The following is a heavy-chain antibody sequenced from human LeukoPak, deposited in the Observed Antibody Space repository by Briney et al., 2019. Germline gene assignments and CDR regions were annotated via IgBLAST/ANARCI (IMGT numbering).Heavy chain of an antibody. CDR3: ARKNITMIKGTLFDY. CDR1: GVAFSGYY. D-gene: IGHD3-22*01. CDR2: INHSGST. Sequence: SETLSLTCAVYGVAFSGYYWSWIRQPPGQGLEWIWEINHSGSTDYNPSLKSRVDMSVDTSKNQFSLRLSSVTAADTAVYYCARKNITMIKGTLFDYWGQGILVTVSS. J-gene: IGHJ4*02. V-gene: IGHV4-34*01.